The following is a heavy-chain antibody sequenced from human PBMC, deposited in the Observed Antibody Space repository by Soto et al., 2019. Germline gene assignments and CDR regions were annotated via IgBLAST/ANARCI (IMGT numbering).Heavy chain of an antibody. J-gene: IGHJ6*02. D-gene: IGHD6-19*01. CDR1: GFTFSSYA. V-gene: IGHV3-30-3*01. CDR2: ISYDGSNK. CDR3: ARGKAVAVTPPASYYAMDV. Sequence: QVQLVESGGGVVQPGRSLRLSCAASGFTFSSYAMHWVRQAPGKGLEWVAVISYDGSNKYYADSVKGRFTISRDNSKNTLYLQMNSMRAEDTAVYYCARGKAVAVTPPASYYAMDVWGQGTTVTVSS.